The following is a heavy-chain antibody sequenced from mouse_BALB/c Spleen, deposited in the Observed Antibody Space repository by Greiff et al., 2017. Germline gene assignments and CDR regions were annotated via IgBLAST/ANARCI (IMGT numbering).Heavy chain of an antibody. CDR1: GFTFSSFG. J-gene: IGHJ4*01. CDR3: ARRGGYLNYYAMDY. V-gene: IGHV5-17*02. CDR2: ISSGSSTI. D-gene: IGHD1-1*02. Sequence: EVKLVESGGGLVQPGGSRKLSCAASGFTFSSFGMHWVRQAPEKGLEWVAYISSGSSTIYYADTVKGRFTISRDNPKNTLFLQMTSLRSEDTAMYYCARRGGYLNYYAMDYWGQGTSVTVSS.